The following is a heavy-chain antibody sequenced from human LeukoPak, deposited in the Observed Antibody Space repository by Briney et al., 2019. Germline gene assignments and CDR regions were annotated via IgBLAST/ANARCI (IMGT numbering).Heavy chain of an antibody. V-gene: IGHV4-39*07. CDR3: ARGRRYCTNGVCYRIFDY. J-gene: IGHJ4*02. CDR1: GGSISHSSFY. Sequence: SETLSLTCIVSGGSISHSSFYWGWIRQPPGKGLEWIGEINHSGSTNYNPSLKSRVTISVDTSKNQFSLKLSSVTAADTAVYYCARGRRYCTNGVCYRIFDYWGQGTLVTVSS. D-gene: IGHD2-8*01. CDR2: INHSGST.